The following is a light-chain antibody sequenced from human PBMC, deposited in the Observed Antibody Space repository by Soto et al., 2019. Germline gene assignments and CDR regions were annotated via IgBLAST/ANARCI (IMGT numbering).Light chain of an antibody. V-gene: IGKV1-12*01. J-gene: IGKJ5*01. Sequence: DIQMTQSPSSVSASVGDRFSITCRASQVINSWLAWYQKKPGRAPKLLIYAASSLQNGVPSRFSGSESGTDFTLTISNLQPEDCAIYFCQQANSFPITFGQGTRLEIK. CDR2: AAS. CDR3: QQANSFPIT. CDR1: QVINSW.